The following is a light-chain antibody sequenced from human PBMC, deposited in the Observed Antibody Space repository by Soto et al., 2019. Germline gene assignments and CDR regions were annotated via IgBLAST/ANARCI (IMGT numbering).Light chain of an antibody. V-gene: IGKV3-20*01. CDR3: QQYGSSFVA. CDR1: QSVSSSY. CDR2: GAS. Sequence: EIVLTQSPGTLSLSPGERATLSCRASQSVSSSYLAWYQQKPGQAPRLLIYGASSRATGIPDRFSGSGSGTDFTLTISRLVPEDFAVYYCQQYGSSFVAFGQGTKV. J-gene: IGKJ1*01.